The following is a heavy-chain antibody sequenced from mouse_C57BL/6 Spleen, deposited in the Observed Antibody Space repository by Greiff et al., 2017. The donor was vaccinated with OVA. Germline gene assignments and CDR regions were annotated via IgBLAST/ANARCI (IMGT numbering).Heavy chain of an antibody. Sequence: QVQLQQSGPELVRPGASVKISCKAPGYTFNSHWMQWVRQRPGQGLEWIGEIFPGSGRTYYNEKFKGKATLTVDTSSSTAYMQLSSLTSEDSAVYVGARLRADGYYLGFAYWGQGTLVTVSA. J-gene: IGHJ3*01. CDR3: ARLRADGYYLGFAY. D-gene: IGHD2-3*01. CDR2: IFPGSGRT. CDR1: GYTFNSHW. V-gene: IGHV1-56*01.